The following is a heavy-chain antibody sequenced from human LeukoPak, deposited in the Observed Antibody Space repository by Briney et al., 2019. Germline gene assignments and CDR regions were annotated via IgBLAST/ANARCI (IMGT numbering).Heavy chain of an antibody. CDR2: IYTSGST. CDR3: ARGDCTGGVCYYVY. D-gene: IGHD2-8*02. V-gene: IGHV4-4*07. Sequence: SETLSLTCTVSGGSISSYYWGWIRQPAGKGLEWIGRIYTSGSTNYNPSLKSRVTMSVDTSKNQFSLKLSSVTAADTAVYYCARGDCTGGVCYYVYWGQGTLVTVSS. CDR1: GGSISSYY. J-gene: IGHJ4*02.